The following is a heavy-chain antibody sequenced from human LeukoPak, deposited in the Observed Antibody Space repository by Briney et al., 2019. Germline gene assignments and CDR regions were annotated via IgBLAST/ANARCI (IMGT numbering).Heavy chain of an antibody. Sequence: ASVKVSCKASGYTFTGYYMHWVRQAPGQGLEWMGWINPNSGGTNYAQKFQGRVTMTRDTSISTAYMELSRLRSDDTAVYYCARAEGYCSGGSCSFGWFDPWGQGTLVTVSS. D-gene: IGHD2-15*01. CDR2: INPNSGGT. CDR1: GYTFTGYY. J-gene: IGHJ5*02. V-gene: IGHV1-2*02. CDR3: ARAEGYCSGGSCSFGWFDP.